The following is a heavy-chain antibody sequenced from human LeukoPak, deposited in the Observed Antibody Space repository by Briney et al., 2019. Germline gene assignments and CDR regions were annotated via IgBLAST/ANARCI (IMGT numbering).Heavy chain of an antibody. CDR1: GFTFNTYA. D-gene: IGHD4-17*01. CDR2: ISGSGDST. V-gene: IGHV3-23*01. J-gene: IGHJ4*02. CDR3: AKVSRPYGDFFSFDN. Sequence: QPGGSLRLSCAASGFTFNTYAMSWVRQAPGKGLEWVSAISGSGDSTYYADSVKGRFTISRDNSKNTLYLQVNSLRAEDTAVYFCAKVSRPYGDFFSFDNWGQGTLVTVSS.